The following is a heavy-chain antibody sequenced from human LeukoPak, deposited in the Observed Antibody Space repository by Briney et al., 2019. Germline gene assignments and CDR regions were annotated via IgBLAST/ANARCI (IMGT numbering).Heavy chain of an antibody. CDR2: ISGSDGST. Sequence: GGSLRLSCAASGFTFSSYAMSWVRQAPGKGLEWVSGISGSDGSTNYADSVKGRFTISRDNAKNSLYLQMNSLRAEDTAVYYCARASKAAASAFDIWGQGTMVTVSS. D-gene: IGHD6-13*01. V-gene: IGHV3-23*01. CDR3: ARASKAAASAFDI. J-gene: IGHJ3*02. CDR1: GFTFSSYA.